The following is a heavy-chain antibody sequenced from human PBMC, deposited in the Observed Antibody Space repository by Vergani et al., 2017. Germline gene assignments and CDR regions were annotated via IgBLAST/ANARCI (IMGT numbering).Heavy chain of an antibody. CDR1: GYSFTNFW. Sequence: EVQLVQSGAEVKKPGESLQISCKGSGYSFTNFWIGWVRQMPGKGLEWMGIIYPGDSDTRYSPSFQGQVTISADKSISTAYLQWSSLKASDTAMYYCARHTYDFWSGQGDYYYYYMDVWGKGTTVTVSS. CDR2: IYPGDSDT. V-gene: IGHV5-51*01. CDR3: ARHTYDFWSGQGDYYYYYMDV. J-gene: IGHJ6*03. D-gene: IGHD3-3*01.